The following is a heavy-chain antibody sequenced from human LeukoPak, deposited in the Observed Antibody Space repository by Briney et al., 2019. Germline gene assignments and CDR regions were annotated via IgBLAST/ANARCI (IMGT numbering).Heavy chain of an antibody. J-gene: IGHJ4*02. CDR3: ARGSSSSSSYFDY. V-gene: IGHV4-61*02. CDR1: GGSISSGSYY. Sequence: SQTLSLTCTVSGGSISSGSYYWSWIRQPAGKGLEWLGRIYTSGSTNYNPSLKSRVTISVDTSKNQFSLKLSSVTAADTAVYYCARGSSSSSSYFDYWGQGTLVTVSS. CDR2: IYTSGST. D-gene: IGHD6-6*01.